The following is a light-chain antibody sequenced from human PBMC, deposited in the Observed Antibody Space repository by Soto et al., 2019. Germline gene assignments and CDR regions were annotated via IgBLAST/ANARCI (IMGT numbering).Light chain of an antibody. CDR3: QQYGSSPRT. J-gene: IGKJ1*01. CDR2: RAS. Sequence: IVLTEAPGTLSLSPGERSTLSCRASQTVSTNYLAWYQQKPGQAPRLLIYRASETATGNPDRFSGSASGTDFTLTISRLEPEDFAVYCCQQYGSSPRTFGQGTKV. V-gene: IGKV3-20*01. CDR1: QTVSTNY.